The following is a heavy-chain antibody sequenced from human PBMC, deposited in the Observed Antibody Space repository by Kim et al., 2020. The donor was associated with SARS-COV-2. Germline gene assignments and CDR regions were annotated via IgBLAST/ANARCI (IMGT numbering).Heavy chain of an antibody. CDR3: AKCPGMSAPYYFDY. Sequence: ADSVKGRFTISRDNSKNTLYLQMNSLRAEDTAVYYCAKCPGMSAPYYFDYWGQGTLVTVSS. J-gene: IGHJ4*02. D-gene: IGHD6-13*01. V-gene: IGHV3-23*01.